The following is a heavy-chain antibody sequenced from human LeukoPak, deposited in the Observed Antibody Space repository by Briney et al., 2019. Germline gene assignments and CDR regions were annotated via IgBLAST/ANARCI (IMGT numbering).Heavy chain of an antibody. V-gene: IGHV3-30*03. Sequence: GRSLRLSCAASGFSFRSYGMHWVRQAPGKGLEWVALISYDGSNKYYADSVKGRFTISRDNAKNTLYLQMNSLRVEDTAVYYCGRALGSPLDYWGQGTLVTVSS. CDR1: GFSFRSYG. D-gene: IGHD1-26*01. CDR3: GRALGSPLDY. CDR2: ISYDGSNK. J-gene: IGHJ4*02.